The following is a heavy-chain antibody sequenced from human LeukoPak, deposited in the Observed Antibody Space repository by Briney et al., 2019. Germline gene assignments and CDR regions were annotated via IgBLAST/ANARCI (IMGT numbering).Heavy chain of an antibody. V-gene: IGHV1-2*06. J-gene: IGHJ4*02. Sequence: ASVKVSCKASGYTFTGYYMHWVRQAPGQGLEWMGRINPNSGGTNYAQKFQGRVTMTRDTSISTAYMELSRLRSDDTAVYYCARVYSYGQGFDYWGQGTLVTVSS. D-gene: IGHD5-18*01. CDR2: INPNSGGT. CDR1: GYTFTGYY. CDR3: ARVYSYGQGFDY.